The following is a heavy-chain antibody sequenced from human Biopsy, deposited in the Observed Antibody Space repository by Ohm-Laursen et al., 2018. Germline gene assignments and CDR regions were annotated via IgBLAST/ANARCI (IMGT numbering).Heavy chain of an antibody. CDR3: ARGGSGSGYYGMDV. Sequence: GASVKVSCKASGGTLITYAISWVRQAPGQGLERMGRIIPILHVPTYAQSFQGRVTISADKPTSTAYLDLSSLISEDTAVYYCARGGSGSGYYGMDVWGQGTTVTVSS. V-gene: IGHV1-69*04. D-gene: IGHD3-10*01. J-gene: IGHJ6*02. CDR1: GGTLITYA. CDR2: IIPILHVP.